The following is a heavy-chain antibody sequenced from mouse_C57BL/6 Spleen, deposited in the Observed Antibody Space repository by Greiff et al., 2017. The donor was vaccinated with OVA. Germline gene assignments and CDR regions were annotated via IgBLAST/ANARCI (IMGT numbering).Heavy chain of an antibody. J-gene: IGHJ2*01. CDR3: ARDTTVGCDY. CDR2: IDPSDSYT. Sequence: QVQLQQPGAELVMPGASVKLSCKASGYTFTSYWMNWVQQRPGQGLAWIGEIDPSDSYTNSNQQFTGKSTFTVDNFSSTAYMQLSSLTSEDAAVYYCARDTTVGCDYWGQGTTLTVSS. CDR1: GYTFTSYW. D-gene: IGHD1-1*01. V-gene: IGHV1-69*01.